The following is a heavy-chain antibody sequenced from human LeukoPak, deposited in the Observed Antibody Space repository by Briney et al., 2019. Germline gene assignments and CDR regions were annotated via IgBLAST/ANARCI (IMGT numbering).Heavy chain of an antibody. CDR3: ARAPGKWLRSYYFDY. J-gene: IGHJ4*02. V-gene: IGHV3-66*01. CDR1: GFTVSSNY. CDR2: IYSGGST. Sequence: GGSLRLSCAASGFTVSSNYMSWVRQAPGKGLEWVSVIYSGGSTYYADSVKGRFTNSRDNSKNTLYLQMNSLRAEDTAVYYCARAPGKWLRSYYFDYWGQGTLVTVSS. D-gene: IGHD5-12*01.